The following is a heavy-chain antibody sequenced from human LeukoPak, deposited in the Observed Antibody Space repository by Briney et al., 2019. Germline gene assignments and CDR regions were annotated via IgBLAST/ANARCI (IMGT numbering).Heavy chain of an antibody. J-gene: IGHJ4*02. CDR1: GFTVSSNY. Sequence: GGSLRLSCAASGFTVSSNYMNWVRQAPGKGLEWVAYITWGITTIYYADSVKGRFTISRDNAKNSLYLQMNSLRAEDTAVYYCARDKDESALDYWGQGTLVTVSS. V-gene: IGHV3-48*01. CDR2: ITWGITTI. CDR3: ARDKDESALDY.